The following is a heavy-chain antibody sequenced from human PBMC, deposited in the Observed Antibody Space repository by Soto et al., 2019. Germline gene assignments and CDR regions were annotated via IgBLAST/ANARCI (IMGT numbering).Heavy chain of an antibody. CDR3: ARDRGGIIVSPAAGDNYYSGMAF. CDR2: IYYSGST. J-gene: IGHJ6*02. V-gene: IGHV4-30-4*01. D-gene: IGHD2-2*01. CDR1: GGSISSGDYY. Sequence: SETLSLTCTGSGGSISSGDYYWSWIRQPPGEGLEWIGYIYYSGSTYYNPSLNSRLTISVDTSKNQFSLKLSSVTAADTAVYYCARDRGGIIVSPAAGDNYYSGMAFWGQAATVTVS.